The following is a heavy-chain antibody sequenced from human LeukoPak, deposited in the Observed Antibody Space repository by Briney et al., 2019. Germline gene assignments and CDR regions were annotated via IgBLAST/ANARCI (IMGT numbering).Heavy chain of an antibody. CDR2: TYYWSKLYK. CDR1: GDSLSSNTAT. J-gene: IGHJ4*02. CDR3: AMGGLSYALDD. D-gene: IGHD1-26*01. Sequence: SQTLSLTCAISGDSLSSNTATWNWIRQPPSRGLEWLGRTYYWSKLYKHYAVSVKNRITINPDTSNNEFSLHLSSVTPDDTPVYYCAMGGLSYALDDGSQGTLVTVSS. V-gene: IGHV6-1*01.